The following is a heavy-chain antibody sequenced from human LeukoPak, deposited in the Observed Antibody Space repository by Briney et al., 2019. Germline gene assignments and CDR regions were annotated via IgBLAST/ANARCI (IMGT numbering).Heavy chain of an antibody. V-gene: IGHV1-2*06. Sequence: ASVKVSCKASGYTFTGYYMHWVRQAPGQGIEWMGRINPNSGGTNYAQKFQGRVTMTRDTSISTAYMELSRLRSDDTAVYYCARAMGGDNWFDPWGQGTLVTVSS. J-gene: IGHJ5*02. D-gene: IGHD1-26*01. CDR3: ARAMGGDNWFDP. CDR1: GYTFTGYY. CDR2: INPNSGGT.